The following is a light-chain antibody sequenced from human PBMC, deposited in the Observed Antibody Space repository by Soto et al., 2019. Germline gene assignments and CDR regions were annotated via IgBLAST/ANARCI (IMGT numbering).Light chain of an antibody. V-gene: IGLV1-47*01. Sequence: QSVLTQSPSASGTPGKRVTISCSGTSSNIGTNYVYWYQQLPGTAPKVLIYSNDKRPSGVPDRFSGSKSGTSASLAISGLRSEDEADYYCAAWDDSLSGPLFGGGTKLTVL. CDR2: SND. J-gene: IGLJ2*01. CDR3: AAWDDSLSGPL. CDR1: SSNIGTNY.